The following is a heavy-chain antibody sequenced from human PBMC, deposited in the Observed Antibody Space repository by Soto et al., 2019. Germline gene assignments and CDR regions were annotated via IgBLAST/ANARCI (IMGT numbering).Heavy chain of an antibody. CDR1: GFTFSSYG. CDR2: IWYDGSNK. Sequence: QVQLVESGGGVVQPGRSLRLSCAASGFTFSSYGMHWVRQAPGKGLEWVAVIWYDGSNKYYADSVKGRFTISSDNSKNTLYLQMNSLRAEDTAVYYCARDRYCSGGSCYFDLDYWGQGTLVTVSS. J-gene: IGHJ4*02. V-gene: IGHV3-33*01. D-gene: IGHD2-15*01. CDR3: ARDRYCSGGSCYFDLDY.